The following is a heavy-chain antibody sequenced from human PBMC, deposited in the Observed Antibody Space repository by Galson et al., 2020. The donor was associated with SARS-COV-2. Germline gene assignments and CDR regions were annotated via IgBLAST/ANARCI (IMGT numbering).Heavy chain of an antibody. D-gene: IGHD2-2*01. V-gene: IGHV4-39*01. CDR2: FYYSGTS. Sequence: SQTLSLTCTVSGGSIRHYLVWIRQSPGKGLEWIGSFYYSGTSSYNPSLKSRVTISGDTSKNQFSLHLTSVTVADTAVYYCAGGTGLLCSRSSCYGGFWLDPWGQGTLVTVS. CDR1: GGSIRHY. J-gene: IGHJ5*02. CDR3: AGGTGLLCSRSSCYGGFWLDP.